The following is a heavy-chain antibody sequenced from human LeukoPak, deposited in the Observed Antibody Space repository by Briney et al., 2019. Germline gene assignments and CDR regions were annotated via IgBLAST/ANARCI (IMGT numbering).Heavy chain of an antibody. CDR3: ARDHYYGSRSPL. CDR2: IYYSGST. J-gene: IGHJ4*02. V-gene: IGHV4-59*01. D-gene: IGHD3-10*01. Sequence: KTSETLSLTCTVSGGSISSYYWSWIRQPPGKGLEWIGYIYYSGSTNYNPSLKSRVTISVDTSKNQFSLKLSSVTAADTAVYYCARDHYYGSRSPLWGQGTLVTVSS. CDR1: GGSISSYY.